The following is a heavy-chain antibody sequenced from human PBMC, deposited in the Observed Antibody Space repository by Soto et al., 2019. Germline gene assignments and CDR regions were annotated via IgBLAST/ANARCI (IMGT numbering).Heavy chain of an antibody. CDR3: ARYSLDSVLMVYAIPADYFDY. Sequence: GGSLRLSCAASGFTFSSYSMNWVRQAPGKGLEWVSYISSSGSYIYYADSVKGRFTISRDNAKNSLYLQMNSLRAEDTAVYYFARYSLDSVLMVYAIPADYFDYWGQGTLVTVSS. V-gene: IGHV3-21*04. D-gene: IGHD2-8*01. J-gene: IGHJ4*02. CDR1: GFTFSSYS. CDR2: ISSSGSYI.